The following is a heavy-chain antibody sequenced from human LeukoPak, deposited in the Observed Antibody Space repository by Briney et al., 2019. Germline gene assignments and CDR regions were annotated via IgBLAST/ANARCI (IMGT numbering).Heavy chain of an antibody. CDR3: ARSWNYVSRGWFDP. V-gene: IGHV1-69*06. CDR2: IIPIFGTA. J-gene: IGHJ5*02. CDR1: GGTFSSYA. Sequence: SVKVSCKASGGTFSSYAISWVRQAPGQGLEWMGGIIPIFGTANYAQKFQGRVTITADKSTSTAYMELSSLRSEDTAVYYCARSWNYVSRGWFDPWGQGTLVTVSS. D-gene: IGHD1-7*01.